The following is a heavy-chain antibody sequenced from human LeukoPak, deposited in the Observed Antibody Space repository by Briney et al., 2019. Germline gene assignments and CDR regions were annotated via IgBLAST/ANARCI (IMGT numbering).Heavy chain of an antibody. V-gene: IGHV4-59*01. CDR1: GGSISSYY. Sequence: SETLSLTCTVSGGSISSYYWSWIRQPPGKGLEWIGYIYYSGCTNYNPSLKSRVTISVDTSKNQFSLKLSSVTAADTAVYYCAREDLTIFGVVIDYWGQGTLVTVSS. CDR2: IYYSGCT. D-gene: IGHD3-3*01. J-gene: IGHJ4*02. CDR3: AREDLTIFGVVIDY.